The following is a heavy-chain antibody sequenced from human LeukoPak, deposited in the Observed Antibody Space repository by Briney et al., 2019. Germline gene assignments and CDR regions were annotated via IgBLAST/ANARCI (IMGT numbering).Heavy chain of an antibody. Sequence: GGSLRLSCAASGFTFSDYYMNWIRQAPGKGLEWVSYISSSGNTIYYADSVKGRFTISRDNAKNSLYLQMNSLRAEDTAVYYCAKDTAGYTYGFGYFDYWGQGTLVTVSS. CDR3: AKDTAGYTYGFGYFDY. J-gene: IGHJ4*02. CDR1: GFTFSDYY. V-gene: IGHV3-11*04. CDR2: ISSSGNTI. D-gene: IGHD5-18*01.